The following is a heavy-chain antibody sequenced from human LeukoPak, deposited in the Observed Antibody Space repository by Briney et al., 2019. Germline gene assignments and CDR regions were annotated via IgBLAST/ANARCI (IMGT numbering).Heavy chain of an antibody. CDR2: IRYDGNNA. V-gene: IGHV3-30*02. J-gene: IGHJ4*02. Sequence: PGGSLRLSCAASGFTFSNYAMHWVRQAPGKGLEWVAFIRYDGNNAFYVDSVKGRFTISRDNSKNTLYLQMNSLRAEDTAVYYCAKGGDGYNYGSYFYWGQGTLVTVSS. CDR3: AKGGDGYNYGSYFY. D-gene: IGHD5-24*01. CDR1: GFTFSNYA.